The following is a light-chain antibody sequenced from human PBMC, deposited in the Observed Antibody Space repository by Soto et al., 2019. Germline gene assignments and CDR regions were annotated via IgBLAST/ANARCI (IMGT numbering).Light chain of an antibody. J-gene: IGKJ1*01. CDR2: DAT. CDR1: QSVSGNY. Sequence: VLTQSPGTLSLSPGERATLSCRASQSVSGNYFAWYQQKPGQAPRLLIYDATTRATGIPDRFSGSGSGTDFTLTISRLEPEDFAVYYCRQYGNSPRTFGQGTKVEIK. CDR3: RQYGNSPRT. V-gene: IGKV3-20*01.